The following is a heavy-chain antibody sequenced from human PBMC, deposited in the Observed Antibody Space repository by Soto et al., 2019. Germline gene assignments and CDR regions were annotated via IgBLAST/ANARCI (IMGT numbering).Heavy chain of an antibody. CDR1: GGTFSSYA. CDR3: ARDIVVVVAATRRDWSDP. Sequence: SVKVSCKASGGTFSSYAISWVRQAPGQGLEWMGGIIPIFGTANYAQKFQGRVTITADESTSTAYTELSSLRPADTAVYYCARDIVVVVAATRRDWSDPWGRG. V-gene: IGHV1-69*13. J-gene: IGHJ5*02. D-gene: IGHD2-15*01. CDR2: IIPIFGTA.